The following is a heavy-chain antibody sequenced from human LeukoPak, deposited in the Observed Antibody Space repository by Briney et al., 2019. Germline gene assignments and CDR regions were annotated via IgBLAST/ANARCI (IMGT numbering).Heavy chain of an antibody. J-gene: IGHJ6*02. V-gene: IGHV3-11*01. Sequence: GGSLRLSCAASGFTFSTSWMHWVRQAPGKGLEWVSYISSSGSTIYYADSVKGRFTISRDNAKNSLYLQMNSLRAEDTAVYYCARDFPPLVYFDWLGEGSHYYGMDVWGQGTTVTVSS. CDR3: ARDFPPLVYFDWLGEGSHYYGMDV. CDR1: GFTFSTSW. D-gene: IGHD3-9*01. CDR2: ISSSGSTI.